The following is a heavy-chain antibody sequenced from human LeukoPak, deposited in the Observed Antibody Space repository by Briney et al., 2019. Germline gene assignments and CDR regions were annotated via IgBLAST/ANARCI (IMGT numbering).Heavy chain of an antibody. Sequence: GGSLRLSCAASEFSVGSNYMTWVRQAPGKGLEWVSLIYSGGSTYYADSVKGRFTISRDNSKNTLYLQMNSLRAEDTAVYYCATPRGSGSYLAFDYWGQGTLVTVSS. CDR1: EFSVGSNY. D-gene: IGHD1-26*01. CDR2: IYSGGST. J-gene: IGHJ4*02. V-gene: IGHV3-66*01. CDR3: ATPRGSGSYLAFDY.